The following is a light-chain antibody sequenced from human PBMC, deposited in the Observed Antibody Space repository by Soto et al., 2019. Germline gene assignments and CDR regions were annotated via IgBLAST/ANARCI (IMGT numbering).Light chain of an antibody. CDR1: SGHNNYA. J-gene: IGLJ3*02. CDR2: LDSDGSH. Sequence: QSVLTQSPSASASLGASVKLTCSLSSGHNNYAIAWHQQQPEKGPRYLMKLDSDGSHRKGDGIPDRFSGSSSGAERYLTISSLQSEDEGDYYCQTWGTGLKVFGGGTKVTVL. V-gene: IGLV4-69*01. CDR3: QTWGTGLKV.